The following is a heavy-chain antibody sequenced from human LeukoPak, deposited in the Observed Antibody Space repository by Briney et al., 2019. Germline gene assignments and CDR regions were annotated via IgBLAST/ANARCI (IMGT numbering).Heavy chain of an antibody. J-gene: IGHJ4*02. CDR3: ASSKAYDSSGYYETTCFDY. D-gene: IGHD3-22*01. V-gene: IGHV1-2*02. CDR2: INPNSGGT. Sequence: ASVKVSCKXSGYTFTGYYMHWVRQAPRQGLEWMGWINPNSGGTNYAQKFQGRVTMTRDTSISTAYMELSRLRSDDTAVYYCASSKAYDSSGYYETTCFDYWGQGTLVTVSS. CDR1: GYTFTGYY.